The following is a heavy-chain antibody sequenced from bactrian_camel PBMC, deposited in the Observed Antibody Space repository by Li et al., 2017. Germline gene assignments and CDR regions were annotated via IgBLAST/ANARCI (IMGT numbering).Heavy chain of an antibody. D-gene: IGHD3*01. CDR2: MSRLTDDP. Sequence: VQLVESGGGSVQAGGSLRLACAASGFAFRRYSMAWFRQAPGKEREGVAYMSRLTDDPFYSGSVKGRFTISRDDAKNTVYLQMNSLKIEDTAVYYCALGSSRQATMTARGKGTQVTVS. CDR1: GFAFRRYS. V-gene: IGHV3S35*01. J-gene: IGHJ4*01.